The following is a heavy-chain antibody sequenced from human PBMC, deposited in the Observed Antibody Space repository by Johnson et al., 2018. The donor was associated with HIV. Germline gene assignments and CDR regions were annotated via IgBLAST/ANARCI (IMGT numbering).Heavy chain of an antibody. CDR3: AKDVGNYWPNAFDI. CDR1: GFVFSDYV. Sequence: QVQLVESGGGVVQPGGSLTLSCVTSGFVFSDYVMHWVRQAPGKGLDWVPFIRYDGSSKHSADSVNGRFTIFRDNSKNTLYIQMNGLRAEDTAIYYCAKDVGNYWPNAFDIWGQGTTVTVSS. J-gene: IGHJ3*02. CDR2: IRYDGSSK. D-gene: IGHD3-22*01. V-gene: IGHV3-30*02.